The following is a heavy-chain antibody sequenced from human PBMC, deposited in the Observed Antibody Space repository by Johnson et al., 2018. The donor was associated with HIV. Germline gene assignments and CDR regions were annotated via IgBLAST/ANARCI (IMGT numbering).Heavy chain of an antibody. Sequence: VQLVESGGGLIQPGGSLRLSCAASGFTVSSNYMSWVRQAPGKGLEWVSVIYSGGSTYYADPVKGRFTISRDNSKNTLYLQMNSLRAEDTAVYYCAREGSGIAGGGAFDIWGQGTMVTVSS. J-gene: IGHJ3*02. CDR3: AREGSGIAGGGAFDI. D-gene: IGHD1-26*01. CDR1: GFTVSSNY. CDR2: IYSGGST. V-gene: IGHV3-53*01.